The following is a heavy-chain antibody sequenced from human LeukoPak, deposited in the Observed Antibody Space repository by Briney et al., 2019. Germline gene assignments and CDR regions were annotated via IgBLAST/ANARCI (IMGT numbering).Heavy chain of an antibody. D-gene: IGHD2-21*02. CDR3: ARVSVYCGGDCYAFDY. Sequence: EASVKVSCKASGYTFTSYYMHWVRQAPGQGLEWMGKINPSGGSTSYAQKFQGRVTMTRDTSTSTVYMELSSLRSEDTAVYYCARVSVYCGGDCYAFDYWGQGTLVTVSS. V-gene: IGHV1-46*01. J-gene: IGHJ4*02. CDR2: INPSGGST. CDR1: GYTFTSYY.